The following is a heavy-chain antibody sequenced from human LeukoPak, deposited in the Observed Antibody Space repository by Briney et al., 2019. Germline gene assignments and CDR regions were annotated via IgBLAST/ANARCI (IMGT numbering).Heavy chain of an antibody. J-gene: IGHJ6*03. CDR3: ARHAPPPPPPVTFFPKPSDFYYYMDA. D-gene: IGHD2-2*01. V-gene: IGHV1-69*05. CDR1: GGTLNSNA. CDR2: IIPPFGSA. Sequence: GASVKVSCKTSGGTLNSNAVSWVRQAPGQGLEWMGGIIPPFGSADYAQKLQGRVTITTDESSSTAYMELTSLTSENTAVYFCARHAPPPPPPVTFFPKPSDFYYYMDAWGNGTTVIVSS.